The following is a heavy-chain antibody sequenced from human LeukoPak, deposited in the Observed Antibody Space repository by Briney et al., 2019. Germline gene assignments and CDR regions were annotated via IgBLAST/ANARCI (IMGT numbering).Heavy chain of an antibody. Sequence: GVSLKISCQGSGYSFTSYWIGWVRQMPGKGLEWMGIIYPGDSDTRYSPSFQGQVTISADKSISTAYLQWSSLKASDTAMYYCASQYSGSYDAFDIWGQGTMVTVSS. CDR3: ASQYSGSYDAFDI. D-gene: IGHD1-26*01. CDR1: GYSFTSYW. J-gene: IGHJ3*02. V-gene: IGHV5-51*01. CDR2: IYPGDSDT.